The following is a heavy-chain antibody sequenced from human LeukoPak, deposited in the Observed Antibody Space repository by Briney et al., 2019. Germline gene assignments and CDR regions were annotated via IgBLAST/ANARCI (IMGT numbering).Heavy chain of an antibody. Sequence: GGSLRLSCAASVFTFSKYWMVWVRQAPGKGLESVSRINTDGTVTTYADSVKGRFTVSRDNADNTMFLQMNSVRDEDTAVYYCATKQWLAPPPDSWGQGTPVTVSS. J-gene: IGHJ4*02. V-gene: IGHV3-74*01. D-gene: IGHD6-19*01. CDR3: ATKQWLAPPPDS. CDR1: VFTFSKYW. CDR2: INTDGTVT.